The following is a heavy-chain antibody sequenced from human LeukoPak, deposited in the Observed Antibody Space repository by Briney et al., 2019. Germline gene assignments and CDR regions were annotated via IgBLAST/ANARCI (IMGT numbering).Heavy chain of an antibody. D-gene: IGHD2-2*01. J-gene: IGHJ6*03. CDR1: GYSISSGYH. Sequence: SETLSLTCTVSGYSISSGYHWGWIRQPPGKGLEWIGSIYHSGSTYYNPSLKSRVTISLDTSKNQFSLKLSSVTAADTAVYYCARLGCSSTTCLAYPRYYYCYMDVWGKGTTVTVSS. V-gene: IGHV4-38-2*02. CDR3: ARLGCSSTTCLAYPRYYYCYMDV. CDR2: IYHSGST.